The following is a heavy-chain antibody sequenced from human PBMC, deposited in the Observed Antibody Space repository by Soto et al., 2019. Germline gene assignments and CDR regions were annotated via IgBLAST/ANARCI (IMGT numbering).Heavy chain of an antibody. CDR2: IDHDGPT. V-gene: IGHV3-74*01. J-gene: IGHJ4*02. CDR1: GFIFSNYW. CDR3: VRDSHGDY. Sequence: EVQLVDSGGGLVQPGGSLRLSCAGSGFIFSNYWMHWVRQAPGKGLEWVSRIDHDGPTDYADSVRGRFIISRDNAENTLYLQMNSLGPEDTAVYYCVRDSHGDYWGQGTLVTVSS.